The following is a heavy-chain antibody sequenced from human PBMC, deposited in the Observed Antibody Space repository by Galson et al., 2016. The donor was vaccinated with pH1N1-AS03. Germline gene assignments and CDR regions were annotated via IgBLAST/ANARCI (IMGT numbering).Heavy chain of an antibody. J-gene: IGHJ3*02. Sequence: SGYSFSDYYIHWVRQAPGLGLDWMGRFNPSTGSTKYAQQFLGRFTMTRDTSISTAYMELSRLTSDDTAVYYCSRQPSFYDTTGLPDAFDIWGQGTTVTVSS. D-gene: IGHD3-22*01. V-gene: IGHV1-2*06. CDR3: SRQPSFYDTTGLPDAFDI. CDR1: GYSFSDYY. CDR2: FNPSTGST.